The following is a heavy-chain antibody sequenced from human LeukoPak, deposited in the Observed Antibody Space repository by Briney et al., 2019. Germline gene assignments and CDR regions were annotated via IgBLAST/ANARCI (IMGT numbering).Heavy chain of an antibody. D-gene: IGHD2-2*02. Sequence: PGGSLRLSCAASGFTFSSYGMPWVRQAPGKGLEWVAFIRYDGSNKYYADSVKGRFTISRDNSKNTLYLQMNSLRAEDTAVYYCAKDREELGRVPAAILDWGQGTLVTVSS. CDR3: AKDREELGRVPAAILD. J-gene: IGHJ4*02. CDR1: GFTFSSYG. V-gene: IGHV3-30*02. CDR2: IRYDGSNK.